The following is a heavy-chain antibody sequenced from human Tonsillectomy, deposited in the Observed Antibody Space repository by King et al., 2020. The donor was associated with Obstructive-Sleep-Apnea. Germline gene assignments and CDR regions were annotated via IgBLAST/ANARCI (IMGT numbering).Heavy chain of an antibody. CDR2: IYPGDSDT. CDR1: GYSFASYW. Sequence: QLVQSGAEVKKPGASLKISCKGSGYSFASYWIGWVRQMPGKGLAWMGIIYPGDSDTRYSPSFQGQVTISADKSISTAYLQWSSLKASDTAMYYCARRGEILTAYPLLPDFWGQGTQVTVSS. D-gene: IGHD3-9*01. CDR3: ARRGEILTAYPLLPDF. V-gene: IGHV5-51*01. J-gene: IGHJ4*02.